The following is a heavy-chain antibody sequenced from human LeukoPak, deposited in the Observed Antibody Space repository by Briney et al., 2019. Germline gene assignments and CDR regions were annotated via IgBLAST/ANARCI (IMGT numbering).Heavy chain of an antibody. CDR2: ISSSYI. V-gene: IGHV3-21*01. CDR1: GFTFSSYS. CDR3: ARDGQRIAVASNNWFDP. D-gene: IGHD6-19*01. Sequence: PGGSLRLSCAASGFTFSSYSMNWVRQAPGKGLEWVSSISSSYIYYADSVKGRFTISRDNAKNSLYLQMNSLRAEDTAVYYCARDGQRIAVASNNWFDPWGQGTLVTVSS. J-gene: IGHJ5*02.